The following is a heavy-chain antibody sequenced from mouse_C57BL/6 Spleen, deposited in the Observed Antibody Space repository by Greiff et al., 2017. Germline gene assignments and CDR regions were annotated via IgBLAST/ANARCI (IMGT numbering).Heavy chain of an antibody. V-gene: IGHV1-69*01. CDR1: GYTFTSYW. CDR2: IYPSDSYT. J-gene: IGHJ2*01. Sequence: QVQLQQPGAELVMPGASVKLSCKASGYTFTSYWMHWVKQRPGQGLEWIGEIYPSDSYTNYTPKFKGKATLTVDKSSSTASMQLSSLTSEDSAVYYCARYWEYSNLDYWCQGTTLTVSS. CDR3: ARYWEYSNLDY. D-gene: IGHD2-5*01.